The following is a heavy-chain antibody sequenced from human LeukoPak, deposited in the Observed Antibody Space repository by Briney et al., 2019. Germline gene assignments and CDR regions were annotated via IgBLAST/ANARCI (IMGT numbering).Heavy chain of an antibody. CDR1: GFTFSSYG. CDR3: AKGDANPRHASFDY. V-gene: IGHV3-30*02. D-gene: IGHD4/OR15-4a*01. CDR2: IRYDGSNK. Sequence: GGSLRLSCAASGFTFSSYGMHWVRQAPGKGLEWVAFIRYDGSNKYYADSVKGRFTISRDNSKNTLYLQMNSLRAEDTAVYYCAKGDANPRHASFDYWGQGTLVTVSS. J-gene: IGHJ4*02.